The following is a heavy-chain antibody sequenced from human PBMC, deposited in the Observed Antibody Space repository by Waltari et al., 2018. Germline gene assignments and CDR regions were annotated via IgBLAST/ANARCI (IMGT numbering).Heavy chain of an antibody. Sequence: QVQLQQWGAGLLKPSETLSLTCAVYGGSFRGYYWSWIRQPPRKGLEWIGEINHSGSTNYNPSLKSRVTISVDTSKNQFSLKLSSVTAADTAVYYCARGRSLLVVYAIRGGWFDPWGQGTLVTVSS. V-gene: IGHV4-34*01. J-gene: IGHJ5*02. D-gene: IGHD2-8*02. CDR1: GGSFRGYY. CDR2: INHSGST. CDR3: ARGRSLLVVYAIRGGWFDP.